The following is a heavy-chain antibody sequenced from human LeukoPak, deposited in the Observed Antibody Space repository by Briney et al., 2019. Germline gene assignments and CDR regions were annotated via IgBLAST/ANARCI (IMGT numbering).Heavy chain of an antibody. V-gene: IGHV4-61*02. D-gene: IGHD2-8*01. CDR2: IYTSGST. CDR3: ARVPYLYCTNGVYHMDV. CDR1: GGSISSGSYY. J-gene: IGHJ6*04. Sequence: SETLSLTCTVSGGSISSGSYYWSWIRQPAGKGLEWIGRIYTSGSTNYNPSLKSRVTISVDTSKNQFSLKLSSVTAADTAVYYCARVPYLYCTNGVYHMDVWGKGTTVTVSS.